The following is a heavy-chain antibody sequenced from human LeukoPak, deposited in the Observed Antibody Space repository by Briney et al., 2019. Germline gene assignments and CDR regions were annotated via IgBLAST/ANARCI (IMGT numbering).Heavy chain of an antibody. D-gene: IGHD3-10*01. V-gene: IGHV4-59*02. Sequence: KPSETLSLTCTVSGGSVSSYYLSWIRQPPGKGLEWIGYIYYAGSTNYNPSLQSRVTISIDTSRNHFSLQLDSVTAADTAVYFCARTYASGSYYNRAPFYFLAYWGQGTLVTVFS. CDR3: ARTYASGSYYNRAPFYFLAY. J-gene: IGHJ4*02. CDR1: GGSVSSYY. CDR2: IYYAGST.